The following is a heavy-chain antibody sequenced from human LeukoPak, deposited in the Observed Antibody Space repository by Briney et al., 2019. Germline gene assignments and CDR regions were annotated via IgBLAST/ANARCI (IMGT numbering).Heavy chain of an antibody. J-gene: IGHJ4*02. V-gene: IGHV4-39*01. Sequence: KPSETLSLTCTVSGGSISSSRYYWGWLRQPPGKGLEWFGSIYYSGSTYYNPSLKSRVTISVDTSKNQFSLKLSSVTAADTAVYYCARGGIAAAGNPEAQNYYFDYWGQGTLVTVSS. D-gene: IGHD6-13*01. CDR1: GGSISSSRYY. CDR2: IYYSGST. CDR3: ARGGIAAAGNPEAQNYYFDY.